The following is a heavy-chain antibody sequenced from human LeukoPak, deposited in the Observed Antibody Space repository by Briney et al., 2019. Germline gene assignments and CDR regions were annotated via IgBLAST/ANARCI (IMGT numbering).Heavy chain of an antibody. Sequence: GGSLRLSCAASGFTFSSYWMSWVRQAPGKGLEWVAVISYDGSNKYYADSVKGRFTISRDNSKNTLNLQMNSLRAEDTAVYYCASLLDYWGQGTLVTVSS. V-gene: IGHV3-30*03. CDR1: GFTFSSYW. J-gene: IGHJ4*02. CDR3: ASLLDY. CDR2: ISYDGSNK.